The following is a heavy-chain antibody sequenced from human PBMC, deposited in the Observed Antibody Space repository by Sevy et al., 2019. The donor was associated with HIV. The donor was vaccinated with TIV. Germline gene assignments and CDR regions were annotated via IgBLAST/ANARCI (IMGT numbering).Heavy chain of an antibody. V-gene: IGHV3-7*01. CDR1: GFTFSSYW. Sequence: GGSLRLSCAASGFTFSSYWMSRVRQAPGKGLEWVANIKQDGSEKYYVDSVKGRFTISRDNAKNSLYLQMNSLRAEDTAVYYCARDGGMVRGVTQDYYYYGMDVWGQGTTVTVSS. CDR2: IKQDGSEK. D-gene: IGHD3-10*01. J-gene: IGHJ6*02. CDR3: ARDGGMVRGVTQDYYYYGMDV.